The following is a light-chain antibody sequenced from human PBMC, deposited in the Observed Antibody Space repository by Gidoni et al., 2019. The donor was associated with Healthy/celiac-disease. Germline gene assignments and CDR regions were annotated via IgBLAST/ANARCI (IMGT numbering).Light chain of an antibody. CDR3: QQRSNWPRGYT. CDR2: DAS. Sequence: EIVLTQSPATLSLSPGERATLSCRASPSVSSYLAWYQQKPGQAPRLLIYDASNRATGIPARFSGSGSGTDFTLTISSLEPEDFAVYYCQQRSNWPRGYTFXQXTKLEIK. V-gene: IGKV3-11*01. CDR1: PSVSSY. J-gene: IGKJ2*01.